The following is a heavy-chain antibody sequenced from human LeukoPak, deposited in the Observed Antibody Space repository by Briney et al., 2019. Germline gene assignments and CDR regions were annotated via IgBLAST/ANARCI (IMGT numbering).Heavy chain of an antibody. D-gene: IGHD6-19*01. Sequence: PGGSLRLSCAASGFKFSTYSMNRVRQAPGKGLEWVASITSPVGRIYYADSLKGRITISRDNAESSLYLQMHSLRADDTAVYYCATDGQSSGWYGFDYWGQGTLVTVSS. CDR2: ITSPVGRI. CDR1: GFKFSTYS. CDR3: ATDGQSSGWYGFDY. J-gene: IGHJ4*02. V-gene: IGHV3-21*01.